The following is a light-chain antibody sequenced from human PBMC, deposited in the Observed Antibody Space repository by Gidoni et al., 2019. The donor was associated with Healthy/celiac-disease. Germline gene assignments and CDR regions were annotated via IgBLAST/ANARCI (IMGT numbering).Light chain of an antibody. V-gene: IGKV3-20*01. J-gene: IGKJ1*01. Sequence: EIVLTQSPGTLSLSPGERATLSCRASQRVSSSYLAWYQQKPGQAPRLLIYGASSRATGIPDRCSGSGSGTDFTLNISRLEPEDFAVYYCQQYGSSPAWTFGQGTKVEIK. CDR2: GAS. CDR1: QRVSSSY. CDR3: QQYGSSPAWT.